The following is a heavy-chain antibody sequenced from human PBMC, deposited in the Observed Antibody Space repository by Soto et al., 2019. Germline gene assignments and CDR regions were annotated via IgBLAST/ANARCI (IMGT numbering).Heavy chain of an antibody. J-gene: IGHJ2*01. CDR1: GGSISSSSYY. Sequence: SETLSLTCTVSGGSISSSSYYWGWIRQPPGKGLEWIGSIYYSGSTYYNPSLKSRATISVDTSKNQFSLKLSSVTAADTAVYYCARWAGIAAAGTQNYWYFDLWGRGTLVTVSS. V-gene: IGHV4-39*01. CDR2: IYYSGST. CDR3: ARWAGIAAAGTQNYWYFDL. D-gene: IGHD6-13*01.